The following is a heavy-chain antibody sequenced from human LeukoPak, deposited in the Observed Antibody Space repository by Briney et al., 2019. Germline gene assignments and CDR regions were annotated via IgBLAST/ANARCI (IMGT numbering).Heavy chain of an antibody. CDR2: ISSSSSYI. J-gene: IGHJ3*02. V-gene: IGHV3-21*01. Sequence: GGSLRLSCAASGFTFSSYSMNWVRQAPGKGLEWVSSISSSSSYIYYADSVKGRFTISRDNAKNSLYLQMNSLRAEDTAVYYCARGTLLWFGEFGDAFDIWGQGTMVTVSS. CDR3: ARGTLLWFGEFGDAFDI. D-gene: IGHD3-10*01. CDR1: GFTFSSYS.